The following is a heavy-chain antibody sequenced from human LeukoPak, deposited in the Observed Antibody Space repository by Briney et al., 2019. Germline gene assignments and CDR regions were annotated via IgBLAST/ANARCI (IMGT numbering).Heavy chain of an antibody. J-gene: IGHJ3*02. CDR2: IYSSGST. D-gene: IGHD3-9*01. CDR1: GGSLSNYY. Sequence: SETLSLTCTVSGGSLSNYYWSWIRQPPGKGLEWIGYIYSSGSTNYNPSLESRVTISEDTSKNQVSLKLSSVTAADTAVYYCATSRLYYDILTGYYSPEDDAFKIWGQGTMVTVAS. CDR3: ATSRLYYDILTGYYSPEDDAFKI. V-gene: IGHV4-59*08.